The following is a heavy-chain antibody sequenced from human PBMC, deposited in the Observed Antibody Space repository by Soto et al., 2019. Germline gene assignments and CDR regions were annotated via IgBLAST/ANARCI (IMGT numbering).Heavy chain of an antibody. CDR1: GGSVSSGSYY. V-gene: IGHV4-61*01. D-gene: IGHD6-6*01. CDR2: IYYSGST. CDR3: AREGVPPYSSSIGFDY. J-gene: IGHJ4*02. Sequence: LSLTCTVSGGSVSSGSYYWSWIRQPPGKGLEWIGYIYYSGSTDYNPSLKSRVTISVDTSKNQFSLKLSSVTAADTAVYYCAREGVPPYSSSIGFDYWGQGTLVTVSS.